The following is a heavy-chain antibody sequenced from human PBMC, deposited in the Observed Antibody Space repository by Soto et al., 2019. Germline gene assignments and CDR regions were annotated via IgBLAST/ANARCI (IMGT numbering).Heavy chain of an antibody. J-gene: IGHJ4*02. V-gene: IGHV3-53*01. CDR3: ARGPKQLAFSRRKYIEFYFDY. CDR1: WFSVVDNH. Sequence: GGSLRLSCASTWFSVVDNHMNWVRQTPGKGLEWVSIIYTNGNTYYTDSVKGRFTISRDNSKNTLYLQMNNLRLEDTAVYYCARGPKQLAFSRRKYIEFYFDYWGRGTLVTVSS. D-gene: IGHD1-1*01. CDR2: IYTNGNT.